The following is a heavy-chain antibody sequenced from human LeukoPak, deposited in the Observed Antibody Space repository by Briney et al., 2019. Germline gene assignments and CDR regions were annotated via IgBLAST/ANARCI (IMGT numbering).Heavy chain of an antibody. J-gene: IGHJ5*02. D-gene: IGHD3-22*01. CDR2: IYYSGST. CDR1: GGSISSYY. V-gene: IGHV4-59*01. CDR3: ARSRQIYYDSSGSYYPNWFDP. Sequence: PSETLSLTCTVSGGSISSYYWSWIRQPPGKGLEWIGYIYYSGSTNYNPSLKSRVTISVDTSKNQFSLKLSSVTAADTAVYYCARSRQIYYDSSGSYYPNWFDPWGRGTLVTVSS.